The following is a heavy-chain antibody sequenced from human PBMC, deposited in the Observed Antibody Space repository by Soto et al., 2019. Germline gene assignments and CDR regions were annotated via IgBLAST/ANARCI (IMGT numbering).Heavy chain of an antibody. CDR2: IKGKTDGGTT. Sequence: PGGSLRLSCAASGFTFTNAWMSWVRQAPGKGLEWVGRIKGKTDGGTTDYGAPVKGRFITSRDDSKNMLYLQMNSLKTEDTAVYYCTTGSYYFDSSGYNYWGQGTLVTVSS. CDR1: GFTFTNAW. D-gene: IGHD3-22*01. CDR3: TTGSYYFDSSGYNY. J-gene: IGHJ4*02. V-gene: IGHV3-15*01.